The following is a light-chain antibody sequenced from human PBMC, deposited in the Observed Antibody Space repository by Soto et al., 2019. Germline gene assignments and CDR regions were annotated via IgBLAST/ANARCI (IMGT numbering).Light chain of an antibody. CDR2: AES. CDR1: QSVSSSC. CDR3: QQYGISPRT. Sequence: EIVLTQSPGTLSLSPGERATLSCRASQSVSSSCFAWYQQKPGQAPRLLIYAESSRATGIPDRFSGRGSGTDFTLTISRLEPEDFAIYYCQQYGISPRTFGQGTKVELK. V-gene: IGKV3-20*01. J-gene: IGKJ1*01.